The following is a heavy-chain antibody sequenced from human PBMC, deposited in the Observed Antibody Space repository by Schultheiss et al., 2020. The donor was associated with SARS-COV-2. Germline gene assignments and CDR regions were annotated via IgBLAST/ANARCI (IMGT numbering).Heavy chain of an antibody. D-gene: IGHD3-22*01. Sequence: GGSLRLSCAASGFNLRIYAMSWVRQAPGKGLEWVSSVGGSGAGAHYADSVKGRFTISRDNPKNTLYLQMNSLRAEDTAVYYCARGHSSGYYNYFDYWGQGTLVTVSS. V-gene: IGHV3-23*01. CDR1: GFNLRIYA. J-gene: IGHJ4*02. CDR2: VGGSGAGA. CDR3: ARGHSSGYYNYFDY.